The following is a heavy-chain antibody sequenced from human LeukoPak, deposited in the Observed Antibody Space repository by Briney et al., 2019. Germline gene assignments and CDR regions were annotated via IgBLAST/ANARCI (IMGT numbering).Heavy chain of an antibody. J-gene: IGHJ4*02. D-gene: IGHD4-11*01. CDR2: VYSSGTT. CDR3: AREINIATVGGRYFDY. Sequence: PSETLSLTCTVSGGSISSYYWSWIRQPAGKGLEWIGRVYSSGTTNYNPSLRSRVTMSVDTSKNQFSLKLTSVTAADTAVFYCAREINIATVGGRYFDYWGQGTLVTVSS. CDR1: GGSISSYY. V-gene: IGHV4-4*07.